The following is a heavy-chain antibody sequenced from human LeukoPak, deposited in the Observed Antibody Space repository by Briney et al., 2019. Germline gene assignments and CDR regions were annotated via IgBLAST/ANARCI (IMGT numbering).Heavy chain of an antibody. J-gene: IGHJ6*03. V-gene: IGHV3-21*01. CDR3: ASGDYDILTGYPTDYYYYYMDV. CDR2: ISSSSSYI. CDR1: GFTFSSYS. Sequence: PGRSLRLSCAASGFTFSSYSMNWVRQAPGKGLEWVSSISSSSSYIYYADSVKGRFTISRDNAKNSLYLQMNSLRAEDTAVYYCASGDYDILTGYPTDYYYYYMDVWGKGTTVTISS. D-gene: IGHD3-9*01.